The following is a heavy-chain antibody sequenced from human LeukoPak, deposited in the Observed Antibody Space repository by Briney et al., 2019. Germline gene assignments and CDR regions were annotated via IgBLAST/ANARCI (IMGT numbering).Heavy chain of an antibody. J-gene: IGHJ4*02. Sequence: ASVKVSCKASGYTFTNYGISWVRQAPGQGLEWMGWVNGKRGDTNYAQQFQDRVLMTRDTSINTIYMELTRLTTDDTATYYCARDFSWGPDCWGQGTLVTVSS. CDR2: VNGKRGDT. D-gene: IGHD7-27*01. CDR3: ARDFSWGPDC. V-gene: IGHV1-2*02. CDR1: GYTFTNYG.